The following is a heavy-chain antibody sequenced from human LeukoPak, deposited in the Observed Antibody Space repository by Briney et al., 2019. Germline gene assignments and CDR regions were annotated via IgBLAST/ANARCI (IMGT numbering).Heavy chain of an antibody. Sequence: ASLKVSCKASGYTFTGYYMHWVRQAPGQGLEWMGWINPNRGGTNYAQKFQGRVTMTRDTSISTAYMELSRLRSDDTAVYYCARDRRGVVVPAAISPNAFDIWGQGTMVTVSS. CDR2: INPNRGGT. CDR1: GYTFTGYY. CDR3: ARDRRGVVVPAAISPNAFDI. J-gene: IGHJ3*02. D-gene: IGHD2-2*01. V-gene: IGHV1-2*02.